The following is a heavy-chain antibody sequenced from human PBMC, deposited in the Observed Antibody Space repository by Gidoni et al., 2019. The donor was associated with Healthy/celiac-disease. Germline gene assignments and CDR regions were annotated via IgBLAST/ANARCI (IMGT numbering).Heavy chain of an antibody. J-gene: IGHJ5*02. V-gene: IGHV3-11*06. CDR3: ARVGPALNWFDP. CDR2: ISSSSSYT. Sequence: QVQLVESGGGLVKPGGSLRLSCAASGFTFSDYYVSWIRQAPGKGLEWVSYISSSSSYTNYADSVKGRFTISRDNAKNSLYLQMNSLRAEDTAVYYCARVGPALNWFDPWGQGTLVTVSS. CDR1: GFTFSDYY.